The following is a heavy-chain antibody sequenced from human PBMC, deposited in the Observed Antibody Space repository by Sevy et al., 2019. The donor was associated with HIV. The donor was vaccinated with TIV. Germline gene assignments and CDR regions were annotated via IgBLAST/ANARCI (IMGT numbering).Heavy chain of an antibody. V-gene: IGHV1-18*01. D-gene: IGHD3-16*01. Sequence: AAVKVSCKASGYTFSSNGIAWVCQAPGQGLQWMGWIGVYNRNSKYAQNLQDRLTMTTDTSTSPAYMELKSLRSDDTPVYYCARVPTYDFRSGTYFDYWGHGTPVTVSS. CDR2: IGVYNRNS. CDR3: ARVPTYDFRSGTYFDY. J-gene: IGHJ4*01. CDR1: GYTFSSNG.